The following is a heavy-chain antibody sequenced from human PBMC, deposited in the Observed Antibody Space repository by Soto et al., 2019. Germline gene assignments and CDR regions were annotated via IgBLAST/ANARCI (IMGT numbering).Heavy chain of an antibody. CDR3: ARDSTRQPLLQN. CDR2: ISSSSSYT. D-gene: IGHD2-15*01. J-gene: IGHJ4*02. V-gene: IGHV3-11*06. CDR1: GFTFSDYY. Sequence: QVQLVESGGGLVKPGGSLRLSCAASGFTFSDYYMSWIRQAPGKGLEWVSYISSSSSYTNYADSVKGRFTISRDNAKNSLYLQMNSVRAEDTAVYYCARDSTRQPLLQNWGQGTLVTVSS.